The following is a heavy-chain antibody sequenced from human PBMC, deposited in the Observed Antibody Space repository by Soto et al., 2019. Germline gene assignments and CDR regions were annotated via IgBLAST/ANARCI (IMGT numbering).Heavy chain of an antibody. CDR1: GGSISSYY. CDR2: IYYSGST. V-gene: IGHV4-59*01. CDR3: ARGGGNSETFDY. J-gene: IGHJ4*02. D-gene: IGHD3-16*01. Sequence: SETLSLTCTVSGGSISSYYWIWIRQPPGKGLEWIGYIYYSGSTNYNPSLKSRVTISVDKSKNQFSLNMSSVIAADTAVFYCARGGGNSETFDYWGQGNLVTVSS.